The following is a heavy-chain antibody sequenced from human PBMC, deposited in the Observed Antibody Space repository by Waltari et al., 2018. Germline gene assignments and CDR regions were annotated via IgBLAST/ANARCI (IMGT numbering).Heavy chain of an antibody. CDR3: VRDLYGRDDV. CDR2: IKPDGTST. CDR1: GFTFSTFW. D-gene: IGHD3-10*01. V-gene: IGHV3-74*01. J-gene: IGHJ3*01. Sequence: EVQLVESGGGLVHPGGSLRLSCEASGFTFSTFWIHWVRHLPGKGLVWVSHIKPDGTSTDYGDSVEGRFPISRDNAKNTLYLQMNSLRAEDTAIYYCVRDLYGRDDVWGQGTMVTVSS.